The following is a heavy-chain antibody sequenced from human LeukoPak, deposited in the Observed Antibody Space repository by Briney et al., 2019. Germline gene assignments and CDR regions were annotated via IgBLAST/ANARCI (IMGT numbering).Heavy chain of an antibody. CDR2: ISSSGSDK. J-gene: IGHJ3*02. CDR3: ARRTSGAFAI. V-gene: IGHV3-48*03. Sequence: GGSLRLSCAASGFSFSDHEMNWVRQAPGKGLEWVSYISSSGSDKYYPDSVKGRFTISRDNAKNPLYLQMNSLRAEDTAVYYCARRTSGAFAIWGQGTKVTVSS. CDR1: GFSFSDHE.